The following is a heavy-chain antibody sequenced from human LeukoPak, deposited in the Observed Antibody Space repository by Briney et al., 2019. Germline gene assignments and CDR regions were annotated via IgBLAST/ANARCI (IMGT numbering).Heavy chain of an antibody. V-gene: IGHV4-61*08. CDR3: AIRDGYNHAFDI. J-gene: IGHJ3*02. CDR1: GGSISSGDYY. CDR2: IYYSGST. D-gene: IGHD5-24*01. Sequence: SQTLSLTCTVSGGSISSGDYYWSWIRQPPGKGLEWIGYIYYSGSTNYNPSLKSRVTISVDTSKNQFSLKLSSVTAADTAVYYCAIRDGYNHAFDIWGQGTMVTVSS.